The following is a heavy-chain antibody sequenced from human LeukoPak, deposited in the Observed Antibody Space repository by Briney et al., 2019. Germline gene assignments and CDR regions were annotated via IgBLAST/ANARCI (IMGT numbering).Heavy chain of an antibody. CDR3: ARGLVDTATASDY. V-gene: IGHV3-30-3*01. J-gene: IGHJ4*02. Sequence: GGSLRLSCAASGFTFSGYAMHWVRQAPGKGLEWVAVISYDGSNKYYADSVKGRFTISRDNSKNTLYLQMNSLRAEDTAVYYCARGLVDTATASDYWGQGTLVTVSS. CDR1: GFTFSGYA. D-gene: IGHD5-18*01. CDR2: ISYDGSNK.